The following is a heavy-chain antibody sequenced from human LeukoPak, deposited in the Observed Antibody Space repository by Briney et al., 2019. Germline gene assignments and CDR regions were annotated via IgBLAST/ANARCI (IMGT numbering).Heavy chain of an antibody. D-gene: IGHD5/OR15-5a*01. CDR3: ARGRVSGNY. CDR1: GGSISNYY. Sequence: SETLSLTCTVSGGSISNYYWSWIRQPPGKGLEWVGCIYYSGSTNYNPSLKSRVTISLDTSKSQFSLDLSSVTAADTAVYYCARGRVSGNYWGQGTLVTVSS. CDR2: IYYSGST. V-gene: IGHV4-59*01. J-gene: IGHJ4*02.